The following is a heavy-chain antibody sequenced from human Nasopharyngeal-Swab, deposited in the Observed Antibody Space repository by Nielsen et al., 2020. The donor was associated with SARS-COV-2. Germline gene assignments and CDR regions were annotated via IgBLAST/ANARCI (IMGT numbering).Heavy chain of an antibody. J-gene: IGHJ6*03. CDR3: AKAGPSGDYLEAYSPSYYYYMDV. D-gene: IGHD4-17*01. CDR2: INSDGSTT. CDR1: GFTFSSYC. Sequence: GESLKISCAASGFTFSSYCMHWVRQAPGKGLVWVSRINSDGSTTAYADSVRGRFTISRDNAKNTLYLQVNSLRAEDTGVYYCAKAGPSGDYLEAYSPSYYYYMDVWGKGTTVAVSS. V-gene: IGHV3-74*01.